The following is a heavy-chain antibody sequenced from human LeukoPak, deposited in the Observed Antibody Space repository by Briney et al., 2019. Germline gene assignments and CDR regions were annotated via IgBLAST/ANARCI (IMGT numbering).Heavy chain of an antibody. CDR2: IIPISGTA. J-gene: IGHJ6*03. Sequence: SVKVSCKASGGNSSYAISWVRQAPGQGLEWMGGIIPISGTANYAQKFQGRATITADKSTSTAYMELSSLRSEDTAVYYCARDQSLWFGELRGYYMDVWDKGTTVTVSS. D-gene: IGHD3-10*01. V-gene: IGHV1-69*06. CDR1: GGNSSYA. CDR3: ARDQSLWFGELRGYYMDV.